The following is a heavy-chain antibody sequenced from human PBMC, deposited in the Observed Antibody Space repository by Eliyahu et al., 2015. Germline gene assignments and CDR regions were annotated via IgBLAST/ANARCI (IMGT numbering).Heavy chain of an antibody. J-gene: IGHJ4*02. CDR1: GXXISSSSYY. D-gene: IGHD4-17*01. V-gene: IGHV4-39*01. Sequence: QLQLQESGPGLVKPSETLSLTCTVSGXXISSSSYYWGXIRQPPGKGLEWIGSIYYXXSTYYNPSLKSRVTISVDTSKNQFSLKLSSVTAADTAVYYCARRRDRTTVTRGGFDYWGQGTLVTVSS. CDR3: ARRRDRTTVTRGGFDY. CDR2: IYYXXST.